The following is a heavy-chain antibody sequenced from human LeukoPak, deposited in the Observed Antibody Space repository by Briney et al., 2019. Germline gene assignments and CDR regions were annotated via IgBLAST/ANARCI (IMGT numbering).Heavy chain of an antibody. D-gene: IGHD3-10*01. CDR2: MSSDSKAT. Sequence: GGSLRLSCATSGFIFNRYVIHWVRQAPGKGLDWVAVMSSDSKATYYGASVKGRFTVSRDKSRDMLYLQMNSLSPDDAGTYFCAREGFYASGNYPTLYFDSWGQGVLVTVSS. J-gene: IGHJ4*02. CDR1: GFIFNRYV. CDR3: AREGFYASGNYPTLYFDS. V-gene: IGHV3-30*03.